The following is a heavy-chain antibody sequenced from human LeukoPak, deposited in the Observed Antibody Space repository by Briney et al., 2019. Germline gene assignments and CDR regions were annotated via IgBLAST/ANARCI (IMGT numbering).Heavy chain of an antibody. Sequence: PGRSLRLSCAASGFTFSSYAMHWVRQAPGKGLEWLTVIWYDGSKKYYADSVKGRFTIPRDNSKNTLYLQMNSLRAEDTAVYYCGRGMGGGYSCDFWGLGTMVNVSS. CDR3: GRGMGGGYSCDF. V-gene: IGHV3-30-3*01. CDR1: GFTFSSYA. D-gene: IGHD2-21*01. J-gene: IGHJ4*02. CDR2: IWYDGSKK.